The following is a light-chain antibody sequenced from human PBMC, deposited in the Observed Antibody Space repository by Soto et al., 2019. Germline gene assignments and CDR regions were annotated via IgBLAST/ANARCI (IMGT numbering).Light chain of an antibody. CDR3: QSYDSSLGAFYV. J-gene: IGLJ1*01. Sequence: QSVLTQPPSVSGAPGQRVTISCTGSSSNIGAGYDVHWYQQLPGTAPKLLIYGNSNRPSGVPDRFSASKSCTSASLAITGLQAEDEADYSCQSYDSSLGAFYVSGTGTKVTAL. CDR2: GNS. V-gene: IGLV1-40*01. CDR1: SSNIGAGYD.